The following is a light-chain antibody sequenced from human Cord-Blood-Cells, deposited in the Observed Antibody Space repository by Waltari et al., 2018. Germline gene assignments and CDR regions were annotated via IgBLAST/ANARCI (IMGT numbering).Light chain of an antibody. J-gene: IGLJ2*01. CDR2: EGS. CDR3: CSYAGSSTLVV. CDR1: SSDVGSYNL. Sequence: QSALTQPASVSGSPGQSITISCTGTSSDVGSYNLVSWYQQHPGKAPKLRIYEGSKRTSGVSNRVSGSKSGNTASLTISGLQAEDEADYYCCSYAGSSTLVVFGGGTKLTVL. V-gene: IGLV2-23*01.